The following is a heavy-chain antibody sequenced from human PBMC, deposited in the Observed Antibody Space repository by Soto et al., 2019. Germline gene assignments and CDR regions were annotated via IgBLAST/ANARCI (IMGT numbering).Heavy chain of an antibody. J-gene: IGHJ4*02. Sequence: GGSLRLSCAASGFTFSSYDMHWVRQAPGKGLEWVAVIWYDGSNKYYADSVKGRFTISRDNSKNTLYLQMNSLRAEDTAGYYCARASEGSGWPKKFDYWGQGPLVTVSS. D-gene: IGHD6-19*01. CDR2: IWYDGSNK. CDR1: GFTFSSYD. CDR3: ARASEGSGWPKKFDY. V-gene: IGHV3-33*01.